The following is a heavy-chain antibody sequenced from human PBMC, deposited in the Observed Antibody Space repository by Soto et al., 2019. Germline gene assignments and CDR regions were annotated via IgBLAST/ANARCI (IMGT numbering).Heavy chain of an antibody. Sequence: QLQLQESGPGLLKPSSTLSLTCTVSVGSISSSSYYWGWVRQPPGKGLEWIGSIYYSGSTYYNPSLKRRVNSSVDTSKNQFSLKLSSVTAADTAVYYCASPPRSMAKGSVVAYWCQGALGTVSS. D-gene: IGHD3-10*01. CDR1: VGSISSSSYY. J-gene: IGHJ4*02. CDR3: ASPPRSMAKGSVVAY. V-gene: IGHV4-39*01. CDR2: IYYSGST.